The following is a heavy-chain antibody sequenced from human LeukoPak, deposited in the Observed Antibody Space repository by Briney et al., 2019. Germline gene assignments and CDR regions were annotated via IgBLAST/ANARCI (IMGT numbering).Heavy chain of an antibody. V-gene: IGHV4-38-2*02. CDR1: TYFISSGYF. J-gene: IGHJ4*02. Sequence: PSETLSLTCTVSTYFISSGYFWGWIRQPPGKGLEWIGSIYHSGSTYYNPSLKSRVTISVDASKNQFSLKLSSVTAADTAVYYCARDRNYYDGTGYYPTDYWGQGTLVTVSS. D-gene: IGHD3-22*01. CDR2: IYHSGST. CDR3: ARDRNYYDGTGYYPTDY.